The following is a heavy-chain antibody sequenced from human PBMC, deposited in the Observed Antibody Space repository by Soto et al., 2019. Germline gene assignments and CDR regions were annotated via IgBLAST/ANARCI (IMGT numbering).Heavy chain of an antibody. V-gene: IGHV1-69*13. Sequence: SVKVSCKASGGTFSSYAISWVRQAPGQGLEWMGGIIPIFGTANYAQKFQGRVTITADESTSTAYMELSSLRSEDTAVYYCARGKGEPLVIGSAHYSSSMDFWGQGTSVTVSS. J-gene: IGHJ6*02. D-gene: IGHD6-6*01. CDR3: ARGKGEPLVIGSAHYSSSMDF. CDR2: IIPIFGTA. CDR1: GGTFSSYA.